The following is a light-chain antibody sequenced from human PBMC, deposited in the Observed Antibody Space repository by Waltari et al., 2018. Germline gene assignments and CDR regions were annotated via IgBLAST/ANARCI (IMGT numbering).Light chain of an antibody. Sequence: DIQMTQSPSSLSASVGDTVTITCRASQSISSWLDWYQQKPGKAPNLLIYKASSLQSGVPSRFSGSGSGTEFTLTINSLQPEDFATYYCLQYGSSPLTFGGGTKVEI. CDR3: LQYGSSPLT. CDR1: QSISSW. CDR2: KAS. V-gene: IGKV1-12*01. J-gene: IGKJ4*01.